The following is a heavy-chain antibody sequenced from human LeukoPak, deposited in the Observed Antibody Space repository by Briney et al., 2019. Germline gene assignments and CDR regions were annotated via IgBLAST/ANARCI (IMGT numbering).Heavy chain of an antibody. D-gene: IGHD5-24*01. Sequence: GGSLRLSCAASGFTFSNFGMHWVRQAPGKGLEWVSGVSGSGRNTYYADSVKGRFTLSRDNSKNTLYLQVNSLRAEYTAVYYCAKDPERWLQLRLGFSDWGQGTLVTVSS. V-gene: IGHV3-23*01. CDR3: AKDPERWLQLRLGFSD. CDR1: GFTFSNFG. CDR2: VSGSGRNT. J-gene: IGHJ4*02.